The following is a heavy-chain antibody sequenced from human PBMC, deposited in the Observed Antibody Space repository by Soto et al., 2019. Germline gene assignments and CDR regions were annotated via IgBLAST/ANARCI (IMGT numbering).Heavy chain of an antibody. J-gene: IGHJ4*02. V-gene: IGHV3-23*01. CDR1: GFTFSSYA. Sequence: GGSLRLSCAASGFTFSSYAMSWVRQAPGKGLEWVSSITFTDATYYDDSVKGRFTISRDSYKSTLYLQMNSLRAEDTAIYYCAQDFYFAYWGQGALVTVSS. CDR2: ITFTDAT. CDR3: AQDFYFAY.